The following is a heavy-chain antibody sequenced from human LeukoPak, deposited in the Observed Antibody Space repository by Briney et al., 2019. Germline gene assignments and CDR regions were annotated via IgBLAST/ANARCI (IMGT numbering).Heavy chain of an antibody. J-gene: IGHJ5*01. CDR2: IKQDGSDK. D-gene: IGHD4-17*01. CDR3: ARNGFVWASGIDYGWFDS. Sequence: PGGSLRLSCAASGFTFSSYWMSWVRQAPGKGLEWVANIKQDGSDKSYVDSVRGRFTVARDTAKNLLYLQMNSLRVEDTAVYYCARNGFVWASGIDYGWFDSWGQGTPVTVSS. CDR1: GFTFSSYW. V-gene: IGHV3-7*05.